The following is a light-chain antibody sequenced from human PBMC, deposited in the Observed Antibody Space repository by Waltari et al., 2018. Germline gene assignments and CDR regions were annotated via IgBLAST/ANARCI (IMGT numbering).Light chain of an antibody. CDR2: DVS. J-gene: IGLJ3*02. CDR1: SSDVGGYNY. CDR3: SSYTSSSTRV. Sequence: QSALTQPRSVSGSPGQSVTISCNGTSSDVGGYNYVSWYQHNPGKAPKLMIYDVSNRPSGVSNRFSGSKSGNTASLTISGLQAEDEADYYCSSYTSSSTRVFGGGTKLTVL. V-gene: IGLV2-14*03.